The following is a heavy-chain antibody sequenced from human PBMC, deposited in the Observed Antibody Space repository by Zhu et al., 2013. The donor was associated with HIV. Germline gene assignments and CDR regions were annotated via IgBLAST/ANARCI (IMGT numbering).Heavy chain of an antibody. J-gene: IGHJ5*02. D-gene: IGHD5-18*01. CDR1: GGTFSSYA. V-gene: IGHV1-69*01. CDR2: IIPIFGTA. CDR3: ARGRRGYSYGLNWFDP. Sequence: QVQLVQSGAEVKKPGSSVKVSCRASGGTFSSYAISWVRQAPGQGLEWMGGIIPIFGTANYAQKFQGRVTITADESTSTAYMELSSLRSEDTAVYYCARGRRGYSYGLNWFDPWGQGTLVTVSS.